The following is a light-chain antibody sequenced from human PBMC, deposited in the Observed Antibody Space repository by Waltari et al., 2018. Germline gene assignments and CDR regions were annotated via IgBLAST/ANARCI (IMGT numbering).Light chain of an antibody. CDR2: VNSDGSH. V-gene: IGLV4-69*01. CDR1: SGHSSNV. J-gene: IGLJ3*02. CDR3: QTWGTGIWV. Sequence: QLVLTQSPSASASLGASVKLTCTLGSGHSSNVVAWHQQQPEKGPRYLMKVNSDGSHTKGDGIPGRFSGSSSGAERYRTISSLQSDDEADYYCQTWGTGIWVFGGGTRLTVL.